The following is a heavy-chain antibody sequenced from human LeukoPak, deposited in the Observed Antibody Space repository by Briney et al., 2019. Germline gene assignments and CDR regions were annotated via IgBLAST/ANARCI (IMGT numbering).Heavy chain of an antibody. J-gene: IGHJ4*02. Sequence: SETLSLTCAVYGGSFSGYYWSWIRQPPGKGLEWIGEINHSGSTNYNPSLKSRVTISVDTSKNQFPLKLSSVTAADTAVYYCARGSAAGDFDYWGQGTLVTVSS. CDR1: GGSFSGYY. CDR3: ARGSAAGDFDY. CDR2: INHSGST. D-gene: IGHD6-13*01. V-gene: IGHV4-34*01.